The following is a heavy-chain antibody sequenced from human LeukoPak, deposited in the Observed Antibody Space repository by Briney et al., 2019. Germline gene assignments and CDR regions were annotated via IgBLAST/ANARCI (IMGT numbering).Heavy chain of an antibody. Sequence: PGGSLRLSCAASGFNFSNYWMHWVRQAPGKGLEWVAFIRYDGNDKYYAESVKGRFTISRDTSRNTLYLQMNSLRLEDTAVYYCAKDLMRDRWFGESWGQGTLVTVSS. J-gene: IGHJ5*02. CDR2: IRYDGNDK. CDR1: GFNFSNYW. D-gene: IGHD3-10*01. V-gene: IGHV3-30*02. CDR3: AKDLMRDRWFGES.